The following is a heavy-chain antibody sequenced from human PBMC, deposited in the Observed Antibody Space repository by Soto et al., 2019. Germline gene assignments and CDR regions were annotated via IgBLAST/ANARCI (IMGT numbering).Heavy chain of an antibody. V-gene: IGHV3-11*06. CDR2: SSNSGSFT. J-gene: IGHJ4*02. CDR3: ARESEDLTSNFDY. CDR1: GFTFSDHY. Sequence: PGGSLRLSCAASGFTFSDHYMSWIRQAPGKGLEWIGYSSNSGSFTRYADSVKGRFSISRDNAKNSLYLEMNSLRAEDTAVYYCARESEDLTSNFDYWGQGTLVTVSS.